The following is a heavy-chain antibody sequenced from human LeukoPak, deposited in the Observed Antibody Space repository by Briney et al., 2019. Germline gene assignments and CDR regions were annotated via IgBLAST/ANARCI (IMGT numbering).Heavy chain of an antibody. J-gene: IGHJ4*02. CDR3: ARVAYDSSGHYYGFDY. V-gene: IGHV5-51*01. CDR2: IYPGDSDT. D-gene: IGHD3-22*01. CDR1: GYIFTTYW. Sequence: GESLKISCKGSGYIFTTYWIGWVRQMPGQGLEWMGIIYPGDSDTRYSPSFPGQVTISADKSITTAYLQWNSLKASDTAMYYCARVAYDSSGHYYGFDYWGQGTLVTVSS.